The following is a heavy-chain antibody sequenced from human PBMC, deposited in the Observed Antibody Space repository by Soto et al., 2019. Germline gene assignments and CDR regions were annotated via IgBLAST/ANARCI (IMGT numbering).Heavy chain of an antibody. V-gene: IGHV4-39*03. Sequence: ETLSLTCTVSGGSISSSSYYWGWIRQPPGKELEWIGSNYYSRSTYYNPSLKRRITISVDTSKNQFSLKLSSVTAADTAVYYFSSLSLDCSGGSCYTYYFDDWGQGTLVTVSS. CDR1: GGSISSSSYY. D-gene: IGHD2-15*01. CDR2: NYYSRST. J-gene: IGHJ4*02. CDR3: SSLSLDCSGGSCYTYYFDD.